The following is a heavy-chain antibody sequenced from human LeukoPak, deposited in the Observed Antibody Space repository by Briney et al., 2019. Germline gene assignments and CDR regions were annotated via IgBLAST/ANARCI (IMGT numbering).Heavy chain of an antibody. Sequence: SVKVSCKASGGTFSSYAISWVRQAPGQGLEWMGRIIPILGIAKYAQKFQGRVTITADKSTSTAYMELSSLRSEDTAVYYCARGGYCSSTSCYTGDYWGQGTLVTVSS. J-gene: IGHJ4*02. CDR3: ARGGYCSSTSCYTGDY. CDR2: IIPILGIA. V-gene: IGHV1-69*04. D-gene: IGHD2-2*02. CDR1: GGTFSSYA.